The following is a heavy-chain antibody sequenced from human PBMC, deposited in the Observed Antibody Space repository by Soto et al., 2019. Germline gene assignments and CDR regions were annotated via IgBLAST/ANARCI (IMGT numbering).Heavy chain of an antibody. J-gene: IGHJ3*02. V-gene: IGHV1-2*04. CDR3: ARVKLGIEDAFDI. D-gene: IGHD7-27*01. CDR2: INPNSGGT. Sequence: ASVKGSCKASGYTFTGCYMHWVRQAPGQGLEWMGWINPNSGGTNYAQKFQGWVTMTRDTSISTAYMELSRLRSDDTAVYYCARVKLGIEDAFDIWGQGTMVTVSS. CDR1: GYTFTGCY.